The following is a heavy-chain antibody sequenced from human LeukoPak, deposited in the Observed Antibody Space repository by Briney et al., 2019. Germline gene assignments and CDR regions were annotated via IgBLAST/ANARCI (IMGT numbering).Heavy chain of an antibody. CDR2: IWYDGSNK. Sequence: GGSLRLSCAASGFTFSNYAIHWVRQAPGKRLEWVAIIWYDGSNKYHADSVKGRFTISRDNSKNTAYLQMNSLRAEDTAVYFRARAGVSLTCSDWGQGTLVTVSS. CDR3: ARAGVSLTCSD. CDR1: GFTFSNYA. J-gene: IGHJ4*02. V-gene: IGHV3-33*01. D-gene: IGHD3-10*01.